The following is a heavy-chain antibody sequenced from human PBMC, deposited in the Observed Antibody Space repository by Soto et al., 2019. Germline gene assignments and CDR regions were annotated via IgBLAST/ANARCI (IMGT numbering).Heavy chain of an antibody. CDR2: ISGSGGST. CDR1: GFTFADYT. V-gene: IGHV3-23*01. D-gene: IGHD3-22*01. CDR3: AKHRITMIVVVYDYGMDV. J-gene: IGHJ6*02. Sequence: PGGSLRLSCTGSGFTFADYTMSWVRQAPGKGLEWVSAISGSGGSTYYADSVKGRFTISRDNSKNTLYLQMNSLRAEDTAVYYCAKHRITMIVVVYDYGMDVCARGTTVTVSS.